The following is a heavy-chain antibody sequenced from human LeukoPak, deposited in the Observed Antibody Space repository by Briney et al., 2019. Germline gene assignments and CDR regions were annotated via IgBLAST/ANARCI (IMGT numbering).Heavy chain of an antibody. CDR3: VLLCIQYGGVVAEDALDI. J-gene: IGHJ3*02. CDR2: FYWDDDK. V-gene: IGHV2-5*04. Sequence: SGPTLMIPTTTPTGTITSFGFSRTTTRVGVGWIRQPPGKALEWLAVFYWDDDKRYSPSLQSRLTITKDTSKNHLVLTMTNVKPVDRGTYCCVLLCIQYGGVVAEDALDIWGQGAMITV. CDR1: GFSRTTTRVG. D-gene: IGHD3-16*02.